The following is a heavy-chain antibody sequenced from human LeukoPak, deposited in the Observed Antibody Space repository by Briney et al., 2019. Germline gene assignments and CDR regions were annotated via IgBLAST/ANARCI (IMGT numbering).Heavy chain of an antibody. Sequence: SETLSLTCTVSGGSISSYYWSWIRQPAGKGLEWIGRIYTSGSTNYNPSLKSRVTMSVDTSKNQFSLKLSSVTAADTAVYYCARGPYCSGGSCYSFRAYYYYMDVWGKGTTVTISS. J-gene: IGHJ6*03. CDR2: IYTSGST. CDR1: GGSISSYY. D-gene: IGHD2-15*01. CDR3: ARGPYCSGGSCYSFRAYYYYMDV. V-gene: IGHV4-4*07.